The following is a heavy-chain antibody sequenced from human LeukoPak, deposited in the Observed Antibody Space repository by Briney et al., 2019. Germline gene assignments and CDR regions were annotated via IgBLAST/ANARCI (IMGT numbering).Heavy chain of an antibody. Sequence: GASVKVSCKASGYTFTGYYMHWVRQAPGQGLEWXXXINPNSGGTNYAQKFQGRVTMTRDTSISTAYMELSRLRSDDTAVYYCARDPYSSGWYNWFDPWGQGTLVTVSS. V-gene: IGHV1-2*02. CDR2: INPNSGGT. D-gene: IGHD6-19*01. J-gene: IGHJ5*02. CDR3: ARDPYSSGWYNWFDP. CDR1: GYTFTGYY.